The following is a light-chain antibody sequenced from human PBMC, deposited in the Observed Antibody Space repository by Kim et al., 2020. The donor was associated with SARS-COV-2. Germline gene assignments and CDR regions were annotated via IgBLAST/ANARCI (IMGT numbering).Light chain of an antibody. Sequence: EIVLTQSPGTLSLSPGERATLSCRASQSVRSNYLAWYQQKPGQAPRLLIYGASTRASGIPDRFSGSGSGTEFTVTISRLEPEDFAVYYCQQYGSSPLTFGGGTKVDIK. CDR1: QSVRSNY. CDR2: GAS. CDR3: QQYGSSPLT. V-gene: IGKV3-20*01. J-gene: IGKJ4*01.